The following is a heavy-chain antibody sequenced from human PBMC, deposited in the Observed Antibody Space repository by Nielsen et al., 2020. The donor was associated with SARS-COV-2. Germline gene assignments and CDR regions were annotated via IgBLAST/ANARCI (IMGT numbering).Heavy chain of an antibody. CDR2: IHPNSGGT. D-gene: IGHD6-6*01. J-gene: IGHJ4*02. CDR3: ARDIIQYSSSFEFDY. Sequence: ASVKVSCKASGYTFTDYYIHWVRQAPGQGLEWMGWIHPNSGGTYYAQKFQGWVTMTGDTSISTVYMELTRLTSDDTAVYYCARDIIQYSSSFEFDYWGQGTLVTVSS. V-gene: IGHV1-2*04. CDR1: GYTFTDYY.